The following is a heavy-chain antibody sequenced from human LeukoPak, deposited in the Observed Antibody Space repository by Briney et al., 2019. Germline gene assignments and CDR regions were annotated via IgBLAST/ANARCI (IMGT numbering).Heavy chain of an antibody. J-gene: IGHJ6*03. CDR2: FDPEDGET. CDR3: ARARIMITFGGVLNYYYYYYMDV. V-gene: IGHV1-24*01. D-gene: IGHD3-16*01. Sequence: GASVKVSCKVSGYTLTELSMHWVRQAPGKGLEWMGGFDPEDGETIYAQKFQGRVTMTEDTSTDTAYMELSSLRSEDTAVYYCARARIMITFGGVLNYYYYYYMDVWGKGTTVTVSS. CDR1: GYTLTELS.